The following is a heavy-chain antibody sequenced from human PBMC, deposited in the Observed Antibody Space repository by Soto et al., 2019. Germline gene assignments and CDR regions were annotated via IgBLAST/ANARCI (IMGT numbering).Heavy chain of an antibody. J-gene: IGHJ5*02. Sequence: SETLSLTCTVSGGSIKRGDYFWTWVRQPPGKALEWIGYIYHTGTTYYNMSLKSRVTISVDRSKNQFSLKLSSVTAADTAVYYCARGINYYDSSGDSWFDPWGQGTLVTVLL. CDR2: IYHTGTT. CDR3: ARGINYYDSSGDSWFDP. D-gene: IGHD3-22*01. V-gene: IGHV4-30-2*01. CDR1: GGSIKRGDYF.